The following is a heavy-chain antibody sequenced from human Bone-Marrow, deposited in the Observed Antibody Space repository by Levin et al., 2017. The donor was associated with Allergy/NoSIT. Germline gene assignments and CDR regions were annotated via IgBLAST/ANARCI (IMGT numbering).Heavy chain of an antibody. CDR3: ARGFDC. CDR2: INNNNGKT. CDR1: GYTFTDYG. J-gene: IGHJ4*02. V-gene: IGHV1-18*01. Sequence: PGESLKISCKASGYTFTDYGISWVRQAPGQGLEWKGWINNNNGKTHYAQKFQGRVTMTTDTSTNTAYMELRSLRSDDTAVYYCARGFDCWGQGAPVTVSS.